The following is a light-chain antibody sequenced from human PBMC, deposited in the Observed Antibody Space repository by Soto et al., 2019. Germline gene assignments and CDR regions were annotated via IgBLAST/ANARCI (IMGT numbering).Light chain of an antibody. V-gene: IGKV3-15*01. Sequence: IGLKQSPATLSVSPGNRATLSCKFSERVSRHVAWYQQKPGQAPRLLIYGASTRATGVPPRFSGSRSGTEFTLTISSLQSEDFAVYYCQQYFNWPPYTFGQGTKVDNK. CDR1: ERVSRH. CDR3: QQYFNWPPYT. J-gene: IGKJ2*01. CDR2: GAS.